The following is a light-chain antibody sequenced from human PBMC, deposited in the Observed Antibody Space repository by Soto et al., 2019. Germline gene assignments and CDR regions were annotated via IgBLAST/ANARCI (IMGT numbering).Light chain of an antibody. J-gene: IGKJ5*01. CDR2: GAS. CDR3: QQYKNWPPIT. V-gene: IGKV3-15*01. Sequence: EIMMTQSPPTLSVSPGETATLSCRAIQSVSSSLAWYQQKPVQAPRLXIYGASTRANGTPARFIGSGSGTELTLTISSLQSEDFAAYDGQQYKNWPPITFGQGTRLEIK. CDR1: QSVSSS.